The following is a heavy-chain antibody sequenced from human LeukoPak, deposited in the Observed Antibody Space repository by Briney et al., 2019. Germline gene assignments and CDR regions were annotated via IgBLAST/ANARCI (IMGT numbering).Heavy chain of an antibody. Sequence: SETLSLSRTVSGASISNSRDYWGWIRQPPGKGLEWIGSIFFSGSTYYNPSLRSRAAISVDSSKNQFSLKLSSVTAADTAFSYCARHVEITVAGPIEYWGQGTLVPVSS. J-gene: IGHJ4*02. V-gene: IGHV4-39*01. CDR2: IFFSGST. CDR1: GASISNSRDY. CDR3: ARHVEITVAGPIEY. D-gene: IGHD6-19*01.